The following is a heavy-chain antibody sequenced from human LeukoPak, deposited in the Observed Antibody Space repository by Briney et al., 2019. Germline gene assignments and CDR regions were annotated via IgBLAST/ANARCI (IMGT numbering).Heavy chain of an antibody. CDR2: MNPDGSEK. Sequence: PGGSLRLSCVGSGFTFTSYWMTWVRQAPGKGLEWVANMNPDGSEKHYVDSVKGRFTISRDNAKNSLFLQMNSLRAEDTAVYFCARVRSFSYDDSGYYYPKYYFDYWGQGALVTVSS. V-gene: IGHV3-7*01. D-gene: IGHD3-22*01. CDR3: ARVRSFSYDDSGYYYPKYYFDY. J-gene: IGHJ4*02. CDR1: GFTFTSYW.